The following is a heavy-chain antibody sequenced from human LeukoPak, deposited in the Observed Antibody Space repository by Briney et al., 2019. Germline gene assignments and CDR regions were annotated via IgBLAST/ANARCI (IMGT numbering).Heavy chain of an antibody. CDR2: INWNGGST. Sequence: PGGSLRLSCAASGFTFDDYGMSWVRQAPGKGLEWVSGINWNGGSTGYADSVKGRFTISRDNAKNSLYLQMNSLRAEDTALYHCARLPEWYNWNYPYYYFMDVWGKGTTVTVSS. D-gene: IGHD1-7*01. CDR1: GFTFDDYG. J-gene: IGHJ6*03. CDR3: ARLPEWYNWNYPYYYFMDV. V-gene: IGHV3-20*01.